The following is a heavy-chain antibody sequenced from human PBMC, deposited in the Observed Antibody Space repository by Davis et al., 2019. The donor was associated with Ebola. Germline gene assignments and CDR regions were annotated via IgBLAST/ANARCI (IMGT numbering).Heavy chain of an antibody. J-gene: IGHJ5*02. CDR2: IYYSGST. CDR3: ARAGGYYYDSSGYYALNNWFDP. Sequence: MPSETLSLTCAVYGGSFSGYYWSWIRQPPGKGLEWIGYIYYSGSTNYNPSLKSRVTISVDPSKNQFSLKLSSVTAADTAVYYCARAGGYYYDSSGYYALNNWFDPWGQGTLVTVSS. D-gene: IGHD3-22*01. V-gene: IGHV4-59*01. CDR1: GGSFSGYY.